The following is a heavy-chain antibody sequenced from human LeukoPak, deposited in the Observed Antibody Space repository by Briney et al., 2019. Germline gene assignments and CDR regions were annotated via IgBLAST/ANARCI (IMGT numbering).Heavy chain of an antibody. CDR1: GGTFSSYA. V-gene: IGHV1-69*04. J-gene: IGHJ6*02. Sequence: SVKVSCKASGGTFSSYAISWVRQAPGQGLEWMGRIIPILGIANYAQKFQGRVTITADKSMSTAYMELSSLRSEDTAVYYCARATNYYHYGMDVWGQGTTVTVSS. CDR3: ARATNYYHYGMDV. CDR2: IIPILGIA.